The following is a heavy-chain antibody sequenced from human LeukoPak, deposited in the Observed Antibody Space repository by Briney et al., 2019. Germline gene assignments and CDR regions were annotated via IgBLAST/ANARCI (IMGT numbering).Heavy chain of an antibody. CDR1: GFTFSDHY. J-gene: IGHJ3*02. CDR3: ARSDYYDSSGYYSDAFDI. Sequence: GGSLRLSCAASGFTFSDHYMDWVRQAPGKGLEWVGRTRNKANSYTTEYAASVKGRFTISRDDSKNSLYLQMNSLKTEDTAVYYCARSDYYDSSGYYSDAFDIWGQGTMVTVSS. D-gene: IGHD3-22*01. V-gene: IGHV3-72*01. CDR2: TRNKANSYTT.